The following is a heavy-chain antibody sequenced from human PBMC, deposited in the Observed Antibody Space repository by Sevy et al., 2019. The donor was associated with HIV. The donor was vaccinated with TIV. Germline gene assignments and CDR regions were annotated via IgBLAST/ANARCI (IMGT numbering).Heavy chain of an antibody. CDR3: ARESYDFWTGPVDYYYGMDV. J-gene: IGHJ6*02. V-gene: IGHV1-2*02. Sequence: ASVKVSCKASGYSFSDSGYYVHWVRQAPGQGLEWMGWINPKSGATKYAQKFQGRVTMTRDTSVSTANMELTRLTSDDTAVYYCARESYDFWTGPVDYYYGMDVWGQGTTVTVSS. CDR1: GYSFSDSGYY. D-gene: IGHD3-3*01. CDR2: INPKSGAT.